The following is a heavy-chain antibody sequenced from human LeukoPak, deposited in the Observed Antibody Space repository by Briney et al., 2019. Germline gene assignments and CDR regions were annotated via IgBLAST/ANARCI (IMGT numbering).Heavy chain of an antibody. Sequence: PSETLSLTCTVSGGSISSSSYYWGWIRQPPGKGLEWIGSIYYSGSTYYNPSLKSRVTISVDTSKNQFSLKLSSVTAADTAVYYCARLHMPAAPIYYYYYMDVWGKGTTVTISS. J-gene: IGHJ6*03. CDR1: GGSISSSSYY. V-gene: IGHV4-39*07. CDR2: IYYSGST. CDR3: ARLHMPAAPIYYYYYMDV. D-gene: IGHD2-2*01.